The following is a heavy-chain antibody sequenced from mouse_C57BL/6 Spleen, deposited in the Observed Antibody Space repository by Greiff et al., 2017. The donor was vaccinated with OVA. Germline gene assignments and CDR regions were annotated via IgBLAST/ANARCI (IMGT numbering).Heavy chain of an antibody. V-gene: IGHV1-50*01. J-gene: IGHJ2*01. Sequence: VQLQQSGAELVKPGASVKLSCKASGYTFTSYWMQWVKQRPGQGLEWIGEIDPSDSYTNYNQKFKGKATLTVDTSSSTAYMQLSSLTSEDSAVYYCASKGTAPFDYWGQGTTLTVSS. CDR1: GYTFTSYW. D-gene: IGHD4-1*01. CDR3: ASKGTAPFDY. CDR2: IDPSDSYT.